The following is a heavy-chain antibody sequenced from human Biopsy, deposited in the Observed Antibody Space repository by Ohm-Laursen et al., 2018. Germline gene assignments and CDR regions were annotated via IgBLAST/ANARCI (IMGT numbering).Heavy chain of an antibody. CDR2: ISWNSGSI. CDR1: GFTFDDYA. Sequence: SLRLSCTASGFTFDDYAVHWVRQAPGKGLEWVSGISWNSGSIGYADSVKGRFTISRDNAKNSLYLQMNSLRAEDTALYYCAKDRRAVAGYDAFDIWGQGTMVTVSS. V-gene: IGHV3-9*01. D-gene: IGHD6-19*01. J-gene: IGHJ3*02. CDR3: AKDRRAVAGYDAFDI.